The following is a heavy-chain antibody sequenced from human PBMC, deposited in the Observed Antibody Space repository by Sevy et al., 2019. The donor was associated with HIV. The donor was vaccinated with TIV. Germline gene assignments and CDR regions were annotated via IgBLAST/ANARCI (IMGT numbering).Heavy chain of an antibody. D-gene: IGHD3-3*01. CDR1: GYTFTGYQ. V-gene: IGHV1-2*02. CDR2: INPNSDGI. Sequence: ASVKVSCKAPGYTFTGYQIHWVRQAPGQGLQWMGWINPNSDGINFAQKFQGRVTMTTDTSINTAYMELSRLRSDDTAVYYCARGTPFWSGSYYFHSWGQGTLVTVSS. J-gene: IGHJ4*02. CDR3: ARGTPFWSGSYYFHS.